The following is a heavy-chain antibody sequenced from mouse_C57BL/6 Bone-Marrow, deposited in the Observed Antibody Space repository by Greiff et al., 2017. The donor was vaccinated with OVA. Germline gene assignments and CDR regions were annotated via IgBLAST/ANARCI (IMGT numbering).Heavy chain of an antibody. CDR3: ARREDYYGSSYLSWFAY. D-gene: IGHD1-1*01. CDR1: GYTFTSYG. Sequence: VQLQQSGAELARPGASVKLSCKASGYTFTSYGISWVKQRTGQGLEWIGEIYPRSGNTYYNEKFKGKATLTADKSSRTAYMELRSLTSEDSAVYFCARREDYYGSSYLSWFAYWGQGTLVTVSA. J-gene: IGHJ3*01. V-gene: IGHV1-81*01. CDR2: IYPRSGNT.